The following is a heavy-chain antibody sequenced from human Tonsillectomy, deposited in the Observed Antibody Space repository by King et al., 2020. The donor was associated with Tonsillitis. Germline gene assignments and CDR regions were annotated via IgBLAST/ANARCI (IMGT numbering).Heavy chain of an antibody. CDR3: ARELSSGWVGWFDP. J-gene: IGHJ5*02. CDR2: IIPILGVP. CDR1: GDTFSSYA. V-gene: IGHV1-69*09. Sequence: VQLVESGAEVKKPGSSVKVSCKASGDTFSSYAISWVRQAPGQGLDWMGRIIPILGVPNYTQKFQGRVTITADNTTSTAYMELSSLRSEDTAVYYCARELSSGWVGWFDPWGQGTLVTVSS. D-gene: IGHD6-19*01.